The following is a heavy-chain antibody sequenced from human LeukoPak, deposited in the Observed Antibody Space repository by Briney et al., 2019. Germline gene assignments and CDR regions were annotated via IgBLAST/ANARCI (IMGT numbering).Heavy chain of an antibody. Sequence: SETLSLTCAVYGGSFSGYSWSWIRQPPGKGLEWLGEINHSGSTNYNPSLKSRVTISVDTSKNQFSLKLNSVTAADTAVYYCARSRYSSGWYVYFLHWGQGTLVTVSS. CDR1: GGSFSGYS. CDR2: INHSGST. V-gene: IGHV4-34*01. D-gene: IGHD6-19*01. J-gene: IGHJ1*01. CDR3: ARSRYSSGWYVYFLH.